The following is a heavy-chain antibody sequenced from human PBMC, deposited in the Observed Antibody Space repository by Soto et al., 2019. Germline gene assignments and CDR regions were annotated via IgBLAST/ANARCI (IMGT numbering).Heavy chain of an antibody. CDR1: GFNLSHPW. D-gene: IGHD3-9*01. J-gene: IGHJ4*02. CDR2: IKSKTDGGTA. Sequence: VRSLRLSCAASGFNLSHPWMTWVRQAAGKRLQWVGRIKSKTDGGTADYAAPVKGRFTISRDDSKNTVYLQMNSLKTEDTAVYYCTTGIYYDILTGYHNVAYWGQGTLVTVSS. V-gene: IGHV3-15*01. CDR3: TTGIYYDILTGYHNVAY.